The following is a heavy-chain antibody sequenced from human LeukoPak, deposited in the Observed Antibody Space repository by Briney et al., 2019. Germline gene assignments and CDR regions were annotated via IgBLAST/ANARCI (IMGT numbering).Heavy chain of an antibody. CDR2: IRSKAYGGTT. CDR1: GFTFSDYT. Sequence: PGGSLRLSCTASGFTFSDYTMSWVRQAPGKGLEWVGFIRSKAYGGTTEYAASVKGRFTISRDDSKSIAYLQMNSLKTEDTAVYYCTRDYGDYGSLFDYWGQGTLVTVSP. D-gene: IGHD4-17*01. J-gene: IGHJ4*02. CDR3: TRDYGDYGSLFDY. V-gene: IGHV3-49*04.